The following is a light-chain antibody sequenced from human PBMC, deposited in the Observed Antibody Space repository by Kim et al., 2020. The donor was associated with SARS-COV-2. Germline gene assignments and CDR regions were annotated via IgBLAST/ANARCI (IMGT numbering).Light chain of an antibody. CDR2: TTS. Sequence: DVQMTQSPSTLSASVGDRVNIACRARQNVTRWLAWFQQRPGKAPRLLIYTTSSLETGVPTRFSGDGSGTEFTLTINNLQPGDFATYYCQQYNTYPWTFGQGTKVDIK. CDR3: QQYNTYPWT. V-gene: IGKV1-5*03. CDR1: QNVTRW. J-gene: IGKJ1*01.